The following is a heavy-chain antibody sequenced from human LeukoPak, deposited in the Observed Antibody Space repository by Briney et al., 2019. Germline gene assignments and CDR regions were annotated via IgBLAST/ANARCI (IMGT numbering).Heavy chain of an antibody. D-gene: IGHD3-22*01. CDR2: IYYSGST. CDR1: GDSISSYY. V-gene: IGHV4-59*01. J-gene: IGHJ4*02. Sequence: SETLSLTCTVSGDSISSYYWSWIRQPPGKARVWIGHIYYSGSTNYNPSLKSRVTISVDRSKNQFSLKLSSVTAADTAVYYCARYYYDSSGYWAADYWGQGTLVTVSS. CDR3: ARYYYDSSGYWAADY.